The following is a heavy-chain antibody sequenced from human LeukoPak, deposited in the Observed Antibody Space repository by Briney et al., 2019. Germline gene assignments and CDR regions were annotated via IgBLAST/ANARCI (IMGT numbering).Heavy chain of an antibody. Sequence: SETLSLTCTVSGGSISSYYWSWIRQPPGKGLEWIGYIYYSGSTNYDPSLKSRVTISVDTSKNQFSLKLSSVTAAGTAVCYCAGRDYSNYEAFDLWGRGTLVTVSS. CDR3: AGRDYSNYEAFDL. CDR1: GGSISSYY. V-gene: IGHV4-59*08. D-gene: IGHD4-11*01. CDR2: IYYSGST. J-gene: IGHJ2*01.